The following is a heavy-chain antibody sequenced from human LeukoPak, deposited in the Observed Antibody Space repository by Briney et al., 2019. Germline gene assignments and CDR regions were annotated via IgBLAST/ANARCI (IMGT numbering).Heavy chain of an antibody. V-gene: IGHV1-69*13. D-gene: IGHD3-9*01. CDR3: TRDPSVDYDLLSHWFDP. CDR1: GGTFNSSG. CDR2: IISFFGAA. J-gene: IGHJ5*02. Sequence: SVKLCCKASGGTFNSSGISWVRQAPGQGLEWMGGIISFFGAAHYIQRFQGRLTITADESTSTAYMDLSSLTSEDTAVYYCTRDPSVDYDLLSHWFDPWGQGTLVTVSS.